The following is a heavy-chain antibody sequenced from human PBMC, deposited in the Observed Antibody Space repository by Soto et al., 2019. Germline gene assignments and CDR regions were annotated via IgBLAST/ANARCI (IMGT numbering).Heavy chain of an antibody. J-gene: IGHJ6*02. Sequence: QVQLVESGGGVVQPGRSLRLSCAASGFTFSSYGMHWVRQAPGKGLEWVAVIWYDGSNKYYADSVKGRFTISRDNSKNTLYLRMNSLRAEDTAVYYCARDELERRGDYYYYGMDVWGQGTTVTVTS. CDR2: IWYDGSNK. CDR1: GFTFSSYG. CDR3: ARDELERRGDYYYYGMDV. V-gene: IGHV3-33*01. D-gene: IGHD1-1*01.